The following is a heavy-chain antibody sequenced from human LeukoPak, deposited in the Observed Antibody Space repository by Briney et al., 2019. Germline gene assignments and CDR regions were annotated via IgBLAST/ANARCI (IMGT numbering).Heavy chain of an antibody. CDR3: ARNPAAANYVWGRKSYWYFDL. CDR2: IYYSGST. D-gene: IGHD3-16*01. V-gene: IGHV4-59*01. CDR1: GGSISSYY. Sequence: SETLSLTCTVSGGSISSYYWSWIRQPPGKGLEWIGYIYYSGSTNYNPSLKSRVTISVDTSKNQFSLKLSSVTAADTAVYYCARNPAAANYVWGRKSYWYFDLWGRGTLVTVSS. J-gene: IGHJ2*01.